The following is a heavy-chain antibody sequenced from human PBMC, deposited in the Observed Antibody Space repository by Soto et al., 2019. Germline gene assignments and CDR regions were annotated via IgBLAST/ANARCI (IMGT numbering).Heavy chain of an antibody. CDR3: ARDRYWSGGSCYGWFDP. D-gene: IGHD2-15*01. CDR2: IYYSGST. V-gene: IGHV4-31*03. J-gene: IGHJ5*02. CDR1: GGSISSGGYY. Sequence: QVQLQESGPGLVKPSQTLSLTCTVSGGSISSGGYYWSWIRQHPGKGLEWIGYIYYSGSTYYNPSHKSRVTISVDTSKNQFSLKLSSVTAADTAVYYCARDRYWSGGSCYGWFDPWGQGTLVTVSS.